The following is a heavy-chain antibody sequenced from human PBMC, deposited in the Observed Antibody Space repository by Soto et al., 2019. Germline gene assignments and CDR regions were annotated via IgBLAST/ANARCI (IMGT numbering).Heavy chain of an antibody. CDR1: GFTFSNAW. CDR3: TTDRISSGWYWFDP. V-gene: IGHV3-15*01. CDR2: IKSKTDGGTT. Sequence: GGSLRLSCAASGFTFSNAWMSWVRQAPGKGLEWVGRIKSKTDGGTTDYAAPVKGRFTISRDDSKNTLYLQMNSLKTEDTAVYYCTTDRISSGWYWFDPWGQGTLVTVSS. D-gene: IGHD6-19*01. J-gene: IGHJ5*02.